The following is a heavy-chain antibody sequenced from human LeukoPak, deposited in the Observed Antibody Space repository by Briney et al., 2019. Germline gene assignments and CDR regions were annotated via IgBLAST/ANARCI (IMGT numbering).Heavy chain of an antibody. Sequence: PSETLSLTCTVSGGSISSYYWSWIRQPPGKGLEWIGYIYYSGSTNYNPSLKSRVTISVDTSKNQFSLKLSSVTAADTAVYYCARHSSSWYQGLYGMDVWGQGTTVTVSS. D-gene: IGHD6-13*01. J-gene: IGHJ6*02. CDR3: ARHSSSWYQGLYGMDV. V-gene: IGHV4-59*08. CDR1: GGSISSYY. CDR2: IYYSGST.